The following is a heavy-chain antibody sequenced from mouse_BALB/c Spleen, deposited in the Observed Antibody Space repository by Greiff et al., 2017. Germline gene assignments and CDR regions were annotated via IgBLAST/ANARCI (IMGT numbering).Heavy chain of an antibody. V-gene: IGHV3-6*02. CDR1: GYSITSGYY. J-gene: IGHJ4*01. CDR2: ISYDGSN. CDR3: ARGLRDAMDY. D-gene: IGHD1-3*01. Sequence: DVKLVESGPGLVKPSQSLSLTCSVTGYSITSGYYWNWIRQFPGNKLEWMGYISYDGSNNYNPSLKNRISITRDTSKNQFFLKLNSVTTEDTATYYCARGLRDAMDYWGQGTSVTVSS.